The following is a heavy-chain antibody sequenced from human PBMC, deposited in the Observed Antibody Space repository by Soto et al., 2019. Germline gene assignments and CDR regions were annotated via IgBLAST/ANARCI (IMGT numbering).Heavy chain of an antibody. V-gene: IGHV3-74*01. CDR1: GFTFSSYW. D-gene: IGHD4-17*01. J-gene: IGHJ6*04. CDR2: INSDGSST. Sequence: EVQLVESGGGLVQPGGSLRLSCAASGFTFSSYWMHWVRQAPGKGLVWVSRINSDGSSTSYADSVKGRFTISRDNAKNTLYLQMNRLRAEDTAVYYCARDLMPPHYGDYYYYYGMDVWGKGTTVTVSS. CDR3: ARDLMPPHYGDYYYYYGMDV.